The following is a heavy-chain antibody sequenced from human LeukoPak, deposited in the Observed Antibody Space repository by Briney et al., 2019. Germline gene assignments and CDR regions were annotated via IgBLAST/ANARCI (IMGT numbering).Heavy chain of an antibody. CDR1: GCSISSYY. CDR3: ARLYYDSSGYSLDY. Sequence: SETLSLTCTVSGCSISSYYWSWIRQPPGKGLEWIGYIYYGGSTNYNPSLKSRVTISVDTSKNQFSLKLSSVTAADTAVYYCARLYYDSSGYSLDYWGQGTLVTVSS. J-gene: IGHJ4*02. CDR2: IYYGGST. V-gene: IGHV4-59*01. D-gene: IGHD3-22*01.